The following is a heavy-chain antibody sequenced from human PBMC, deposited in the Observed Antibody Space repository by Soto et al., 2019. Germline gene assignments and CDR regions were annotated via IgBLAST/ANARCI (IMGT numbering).Heavy chain of an antibody. CDR2: IYHTGIT. CDR3: ARHGMDYYDSNGYYYYPYYFDY. V-gene: IGHV4-4*02. D-gene: IGHD3-22*01. J-gene: IGHJ4*02. CDR1: GGSISSSYW. Sequence: SETLSLTCVVSGGSISSSYWWSWVRQSPGKGLEWIGKIYHTGITNYNPSLKSRVTISVDTSNNQFSLKLRSVTAADTAVYYCARHGMDYYDSNGYYYYPYYFDYWSQGTLVTVSS.